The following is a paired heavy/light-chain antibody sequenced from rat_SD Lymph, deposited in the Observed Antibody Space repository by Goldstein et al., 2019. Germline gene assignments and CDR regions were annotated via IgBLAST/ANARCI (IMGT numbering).Light chain of an antibody. CDR2: RAS. CDR3: QQSRESPFT. CDR1: QSVSISRYNL. Sequence: DIVLTQSPALAVSLGQRATISCRASQSVSISRYNLMHWYQQKPGQQPKLLIYRASNLASGIPARFSGSGSGTDFTLTINPVQADDIATYYCQQSRESPFTFGSGTKLEIK. J-gene: IGKJ4*01. V-gene: IGKV3S19*01.
Heavy chain of an antibody. V-gene: IGHV5-34*01. D-gene: IGHD1-10*01. CDR1: GFTFSNYG. CDR2: ISSSSSYI. CDR3: ARRDNNYYFDY. J-gene: IGHJ2*01. Sequence: EVQLVESGGGLVQPGRSLKLSCLASGFTFSNYGMNWIRQAPGKGLEWVASISSSSSYIYYADTVKGRFTISRDNAKNTLYLQMTSLRSEDTALYYCARRDNNYYFDYWGQGVMVTVSS.